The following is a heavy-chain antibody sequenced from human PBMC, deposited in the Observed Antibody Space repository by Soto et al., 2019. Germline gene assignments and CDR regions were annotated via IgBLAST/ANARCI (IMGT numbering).Heavy chain of an antibody. CDR1: GFTFSSYA. D-gene: IGHD3-10*01. Sequence: EVQLVESGGGLVQPGGSLRLSCAASGFTFSSYAMSWVRQAPGKGLEWVSAISGSGGSTYYADSVKGRFTISRDNPKNTLYLQMSSLIAEETAVYYCAKDMVRGVSLFDYWGQGTLVTVCS. CDR2: ISGSGGST. J-gene: IGHJ4*02. V-gene: IGHV3-23*04. CDR3: AKDMVRGVSLFDY.